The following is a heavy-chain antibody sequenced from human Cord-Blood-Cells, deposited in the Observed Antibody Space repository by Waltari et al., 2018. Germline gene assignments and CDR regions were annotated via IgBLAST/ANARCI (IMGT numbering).Heavy chain of an antibody. J-gene: IGHJ4*02. CDR1: GFTFSSYW. CDR3: ARVSSACPDY. Sequence: EVPPVESGGGLVQPGGSLRLSCAASGFTFSSYWMHWVRNAPGKGMVWVSRMKRDGSTPGFASSLMARITVSRYTAKNTLYLLRNRLIAEDTAVYYGARVSSACPDYWGQGTLVTVSS. V-gene: IGHV3-74*01. D-gene: IGHD6-25*01. CDR2: MKRDGSTP.